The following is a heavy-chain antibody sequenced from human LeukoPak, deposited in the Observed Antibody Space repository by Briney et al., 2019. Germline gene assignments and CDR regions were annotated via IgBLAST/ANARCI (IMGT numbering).Heavy chain of an antibody. Sequence: SGPTLVKPTQTLTLTCTFSGFSLSTSGVGVGWIRQPPGKALEWLALIYWDDDKRYSPSLKSRLTITKDTSKNQVVLTMTNMDPVDTATYYCAHRLLAGPWALDAFDIWGQGTMVTVSS. CDR1: GFSLSTSGVG. CDR3: AHRLLAGPWALDAFDI. CDR2: IYWDDDK. J-gene: IGHJ3*02. V-gene: IGHV2-5*02. D-gene: IGHD6-13*01.